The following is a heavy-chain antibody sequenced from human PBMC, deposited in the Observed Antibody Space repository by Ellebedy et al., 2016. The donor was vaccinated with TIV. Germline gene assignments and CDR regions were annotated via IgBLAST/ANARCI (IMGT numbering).Heavy chain of an antibody. D-gene: IGHD5-18*01. Sequence: GGSLRLSXKGSGYSFNDFWIGWVRQMPGKGLEWMGIIYPDDSDTKYSPSFQGQVTFSADKSINTAYLHWSSLRASDTAMYYCARNGGAAYGYAFWADNWGQGTLVTVSS. J-gene: IGHJ4*02. CDR1: GYSFNDFW. CDR2: IYPDDSDT. CDR3: ARNGGAAYGYAFWADN. V-gene: IGHV5-51*01.